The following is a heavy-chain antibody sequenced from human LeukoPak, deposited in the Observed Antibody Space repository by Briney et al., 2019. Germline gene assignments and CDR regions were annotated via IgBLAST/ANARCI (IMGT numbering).Heavy chain of an antibody. CDR1: GFTFSYYS. CDR3: ARGGAAAGLDAFDI. J-gene: IGHJ3*02. V-gene: IGHV3-21*01. Sequence: GGSLRLSCAASGFTFSYYSMNWVRQAPGKGLEWVSSISSSSNYIYCADSVKGRFTISRDNAKNSLYLQMNSLRAEDTAVYYCARGGAAAGLDAFDIWGQGIVVTVSS. CDR2: ISSSSNYI. D-gene: IGHD6-13*01.